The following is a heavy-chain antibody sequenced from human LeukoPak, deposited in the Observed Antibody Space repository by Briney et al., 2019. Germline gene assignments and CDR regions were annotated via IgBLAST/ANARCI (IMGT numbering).Heavy chain of an antibody. V-gene: IGHV4-59*01. Sequence: SETLSLTCTVSGGSISSYYWSWIRQPPGKGLEWIGDIYYSGSTNYNPSLKSRVTISVDTSKNQFSLKLSSVTAADTAVYYCARGSYYYDSSGYYYFDYWGQGTLVTVSS. CDR3: ARGSYYYDSSGYYYFDY. CDR1: GGSISSYY. CDR2: IYYSGST. D-gene: IGHD3-22*01. J-gene: IGHJ4*02.